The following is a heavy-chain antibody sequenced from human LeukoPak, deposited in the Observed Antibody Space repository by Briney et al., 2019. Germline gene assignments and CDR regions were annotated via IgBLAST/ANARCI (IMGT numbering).Heavy chain of an antibody. J-gene: IGHJ4*02. CDR1: GFTFSSHN. Sequence: GGSLRLSCAASGFTFSSHNMNWVRQAPGKGLEWVSYISSSIITIYYADSVKGRFTISRDNAKNSLYLQMNSLRAEDTAVYYCARYYGGNSACDYWGQGTLVTVSS. V-gene: IGHV3-48*01. CDR3: ARYYGGNSACDY. D-gene: IGHD4-23*01. CDR2: ISSSIITI.